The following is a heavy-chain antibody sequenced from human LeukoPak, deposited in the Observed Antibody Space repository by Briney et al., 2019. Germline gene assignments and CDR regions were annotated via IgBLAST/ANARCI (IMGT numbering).Heavy chain of an antibody. CDR3: AGGRGDYTWGSYRYYVSYYFDY. V-gene: IGHV4-34*01. D-gene: IGHD3-16*02. CDR1: GGSFSGYY. CDR2: INHSGST. J-gene: IGHJ4*02. Sequence: PSETLSLTCAVYGGSFSGYYWSWIRQPPGKGLEWIGEINHSGSTNYNPSLKSRVAISVDTSKNQFSLKLSSVTAADTAVYYCAGGRGDYTWGSYRYYVSYYFDYWGQGTLVTVSS.